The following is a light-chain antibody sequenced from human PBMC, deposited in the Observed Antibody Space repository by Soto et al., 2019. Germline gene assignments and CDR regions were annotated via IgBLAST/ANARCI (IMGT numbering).Light chain of an antibody. J-gene: IGKJ3*01. CDR2: TTS. Sequence: EIVLTQSPCTLSLSPGERATLSCTASQSVTSSCLAWYQRKPGQAPRLLIHTTSIRATDIPDRFSGSGSETDFTLTISRLEPEDSAVYYCQQCGGSPLFSFGPGTRVDI. CDR3: QQCGGSPLFS. V-gene: IGKV3-20*01. CDR1: QSVTSSC.